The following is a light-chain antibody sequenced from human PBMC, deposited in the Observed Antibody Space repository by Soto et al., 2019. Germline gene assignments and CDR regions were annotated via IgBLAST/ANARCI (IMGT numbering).Light chain of an antibody. CDR2: DVN. CDR3: SSYAGSNNLV. J-gene: IGLJ3*02. CDR1: SSDVGGYKF. Sequence: QSALTQPPSASGSPGQSVTVSCTGTSSDVGGYKFVSWYQQHPGKAPKLMIYDVNKRPSGVPDRFSGSKSGNTASLTVSGLQAEDEADYYCSSYAGSNNLVFGGGTKLTVL. V-gene: IGLV2-8*01.